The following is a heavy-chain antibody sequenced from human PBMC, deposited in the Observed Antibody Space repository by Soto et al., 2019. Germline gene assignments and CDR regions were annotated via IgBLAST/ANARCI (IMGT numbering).Heavy chain of an antibody. CDR2: ISSSSSYI. Sequence: GGSLRLSCAASGFTFSSYSMNWVRQAPGKGLEWVSSISSSSSYIYYADSVKGRFTISRDNAKNSLYLQMNSLRAEDTAVYYCASIGEKLLWFGESELINWFDPWGQGTLVTVSS. CDR3: ASIGEKLLWFGESELINWFDP. CDR1: GFTFSSYS. V-gene: IGHV3-21*01. D-gene: IGHD3-10*01. J-gene: IGHJ5*02.